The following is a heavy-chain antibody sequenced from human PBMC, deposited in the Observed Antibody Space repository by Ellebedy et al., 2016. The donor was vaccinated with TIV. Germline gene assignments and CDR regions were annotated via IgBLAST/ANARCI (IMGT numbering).Heavy chain of an antibody. D-gene: IGHD3-22*01. CDR1: GFTVSSNY. Sequence: PGGSLRLSCAASGFTVSSNYMSWVRQAPGKGLEWVSVIYSGGSTYYADSVKGRFTISRDNSKNTLYLQMNSLRAEDTAVYYCARSSMYYYDSSGYSLDYWGQGTLVTVS. CDR2: IYSGGST. CDR3: ARSSMYYYDSSGYSLDY. V-gene: IGHV3-53*01. J-gene: IGHJ4*02.